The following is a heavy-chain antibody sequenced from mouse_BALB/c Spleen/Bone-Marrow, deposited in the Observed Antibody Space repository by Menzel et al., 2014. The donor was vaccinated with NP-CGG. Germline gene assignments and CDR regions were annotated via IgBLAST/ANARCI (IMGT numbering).Heavy chain of an antibody. CDR1: GYAFSSYW. J-gene: IGHJ3*01. D-gene: IGHD1-1*01. CDR2: IYPGDGDT. V-gene: IGHV1-80*01. CDR3: AREDGSSPFAY. Sequence: VQLQQSGAELVRPGSSVKISCKASGYAFSSYWMNWVKQRPGQGLEWIGQIYPGDGDTNYNGKFKGKATMTADKSSSKAYMQLSNLTSEDSAVYFCAREDGSSPFAYWGQGTLVTVSA.